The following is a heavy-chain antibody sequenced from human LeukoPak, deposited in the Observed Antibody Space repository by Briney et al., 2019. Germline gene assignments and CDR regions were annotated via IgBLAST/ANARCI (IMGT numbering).Heavy chain of an antibody. Sequence: ASVKVSCKASGYTFTSNFIHWIRQAPGQGLEWVGTIRPSGGSTSYAQMFQDRVTMTRDTSTSTVYMDLSSLRSDDTAVYYCARGSRDRHYYMDVWGKGTTVTISS. J-gene: IGHJ6*03. CDR3: ARGSRDRHYYMDV. V-gene: IGHV1-46*01. D-gene: IGHD3-10*01. CDR1: GYTFTSNF. CDR2: IRPSGGST.